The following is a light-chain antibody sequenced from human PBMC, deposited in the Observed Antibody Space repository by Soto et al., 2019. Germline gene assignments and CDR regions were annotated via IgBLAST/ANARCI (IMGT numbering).Light chain of an antibody. J-gene: IGLJ1*01. CDR3: CSHAGSSVV. CDR1: SSNIGSNT. CDR2: SNN. V-gene: IGLV1-44*01. Sequence: QSVLTQPPSASGTPGQRVTISCSGSSSNIGSNTVNWYQQLPGTAPKLLIYSNNQRPSGVPDRFSGSKSGNTASLTISGLQAEDETDYYCCSHAGSSVVFGTGTKVTVL.